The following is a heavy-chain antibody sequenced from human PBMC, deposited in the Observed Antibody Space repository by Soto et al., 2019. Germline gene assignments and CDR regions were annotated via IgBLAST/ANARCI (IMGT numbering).Heavy chain of an antibody. CDR2: IIPILGIA. D-gene: IGHD3-3*01. V-gene: IGHV1-69*08. CDR1: GGTFSSYT. J-gene: IGHJ5*02. Sequence: QVQLVQSGAEVKKPGSSVKVSCKASGGTFSSYTISWVRQAPGQGLEWMGRIIPILGIANYAQKFQGRVTITAEKSTSTAYMALSSLRSKDTAVYYCARDRSKGDDFWSAAWGQGTLVTVSS. CDR3: ARDRSKGDDFWSAA.